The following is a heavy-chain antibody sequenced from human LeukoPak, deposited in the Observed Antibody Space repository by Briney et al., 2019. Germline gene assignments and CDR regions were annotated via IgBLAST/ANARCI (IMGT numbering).Heavy chain of an antibody. CDR1: GGSISSSSYY. D-gene: IGHD5-12*01. J-gene: IGHJ5*02. Sequence: PSETLSLTCNVSGGSISSSSYYWGWIRQPPGKGLGWIGSMYYSGSSYYNPSLKSRVTISVDTSKNQFSLKLSSVTAADTAVYYCARQYSGYLRNWFDPWGQGTLVTVSS. V-gene: IGHV4-39*01. CDR2: MYYSGSS. CDR3: ARQYSGYLRNWFDP.